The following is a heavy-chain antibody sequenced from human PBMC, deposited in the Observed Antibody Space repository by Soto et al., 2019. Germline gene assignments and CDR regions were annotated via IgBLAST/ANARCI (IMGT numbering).Heavy chain of an antibody. CDR1: GYTFTSYA. CDR3: ARVGSAAAGTGWELLYYFDY. D-gene: IGHD6-13*01. Sequence: QVQLVQSGAEEKKPGASVKVSYKASGYTFTSYAMHWVRQAPGQRLEWMGWINAGNGNTKYSQKFQGRVTITRDTSASTAYMELSSLRSEDTAVYYCARVGSAAAGTGWELLYYFDYWGQGTLVTVSS. V-gene: IGHV1-3*05. CDR2: INAGNGNT. J-gene: IGHJ4*02.